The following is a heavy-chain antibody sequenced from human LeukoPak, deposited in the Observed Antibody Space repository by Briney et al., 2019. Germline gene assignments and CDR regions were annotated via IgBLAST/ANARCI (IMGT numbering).Heavy chain of an antibody. CDR3: ARDSSGLAFDI. CDR1: GFTFSTYS. V-gene: IGHV3-48*04. J-gene: IGHJ3*02. CDR2: ISTSSSTI. Sequence: GGSLRLSCAASGFTFSTYSMNWVRQAPGKGLEWVSYISTSSSTIYYAESVKGRFTISRDNAKNSLYLQMNSLRAEDTAVYYCARDSSGLAFDIWGQGTMVTVSS. D-gene: IGHD3-22*01.